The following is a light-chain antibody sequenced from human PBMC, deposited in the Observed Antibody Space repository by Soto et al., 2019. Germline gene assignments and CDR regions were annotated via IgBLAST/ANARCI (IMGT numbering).Light chain of an antibody. CDR1: QSVGTS. Sequence: DIVLTQSPATLSLSPGEGATLSCRASQSVGTSLAWYQQKPGQAPSLLIYDASRRATGIPARFTGSGSVTDFTLTISTLEPDEFAVYYCHHRKSLTFGPGTKVDIK. V-gene: IGKV3-11*01. CDR2: DAS. CDR3: HHRKSLT. J-gene: IGKJ3*01.